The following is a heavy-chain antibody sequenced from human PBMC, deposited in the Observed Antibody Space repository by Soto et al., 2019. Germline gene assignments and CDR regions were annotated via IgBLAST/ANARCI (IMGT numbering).Heavy chain of an antibody. Sequence: SGPTLGNPTQTLTLTCTFSGFSLITIGMCVSWIRQPPGKALEWLALIDWDDDKYYSTSLKTRLTISKDTSKNQVVLTMTNMDPVDTATYYCARLMTTVTTWHGMDVWGQGTTVTVSS. V-gene: IGHV2-70*01. CDR1: GFSLITIGMC. CDR3: ARLMTTVTTWHGMDV. CDR2: IDWDDDK. D-gene: IGHD4-17*01. J-gene: IGHJ6*02.